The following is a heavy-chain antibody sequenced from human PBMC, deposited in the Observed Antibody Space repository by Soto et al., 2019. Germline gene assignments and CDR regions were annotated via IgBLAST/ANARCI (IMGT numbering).Heavy chain of an antibody. CDR2: INPNSGGT. CDR3: ARDSIYNSYGTYFDY. D-gene: IGHD5-18*01. J-gene: IGHJ4*02. Sequence: ASVKVSCKTSGYTFTAYYMHWVRQAPGQGLEWMGWINPNSGGTNYAQKFQGWVTMTRDTSITTAYMELSRLTSDDTAVYYCARDSIYNSYGTYFDYWGQGTLVTVSS. CDR1: GYTFTAYY. V-gene: IGHV1-2*04.